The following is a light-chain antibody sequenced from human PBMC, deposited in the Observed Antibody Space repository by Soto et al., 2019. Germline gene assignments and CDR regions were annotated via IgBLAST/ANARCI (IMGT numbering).Light chain of an antibody. V-gene: IGKV3-15*01. J-gene: IGKJ1*01. CDR2: GAS. CDR3: QQYNNWPWT. CDR1: QSVSSN. Sequence: EIVMTQSPATLSVSPGERATLSCRASQSVSSNLAWYQQKPGQAPRLLIYGASTRATGIPARFSGSGSGTEFTLTISSLQYEDVAVYYCQQYNNWPWTFGQGTKVDIK.